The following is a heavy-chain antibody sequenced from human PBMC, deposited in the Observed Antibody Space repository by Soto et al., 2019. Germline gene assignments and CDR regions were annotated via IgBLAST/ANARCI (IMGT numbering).Heavy chain of an antibody. D-gene: IGHD6-6*01. V-gene: IGHV4-34*01. CDR1: GGSFSGYY. CDR3: ARGGSIAARLNLGADY. J-gene: IGHJ4*02. Sequence: SETLSLTCAVYGGSFSGYYWSWIRQPPGKGLEWIGEINHSGSTNYNPSLKSRVTISVDTSKNQFSLKLSSVTAADTAVYYCARGGSIAARLNLGADYWGQGTLVTVSS. CDR2: INHSGST.